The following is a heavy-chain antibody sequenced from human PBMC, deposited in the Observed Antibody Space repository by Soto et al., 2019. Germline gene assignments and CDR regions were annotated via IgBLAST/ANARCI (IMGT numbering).Heavy chain of an antibody. CDR1: GYTFSDYY. V-gene: IGHV1-2*02. D-gene: IGHD1-26*01. CDR3: ARGREIYFMDV. Sequence: QVQLVQSGAEVKKPGASVKVSCKASGYTFSDYYMYWVRQAPEQGLEWMGWINPNSGVTNYAQKFQGGVTLTRDTSISTGYMELTRLRSDDTAVYYCARGREIYFMDVWGEGTTVTVSS. J-gene: IGHJ6*04. CDR2: INPNSGVT.